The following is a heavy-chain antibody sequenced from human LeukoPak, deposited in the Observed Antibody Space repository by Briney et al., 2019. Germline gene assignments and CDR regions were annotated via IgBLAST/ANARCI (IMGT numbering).Heavy chain of an antibody. J-gene: IGHJ4*02. CDR1: GFTMSHYG. D-gene: IGHD2-15*01. V-gene: IGHV3-23*01. Sequence: PGGSLRLSCAASGFTMSHYGVSWVRQAPGKGLEWVSAISNNGGYTYYADSVQGRFTISRDNSKSTLCLQMNSLRAEDTAVYYCAKQLGYCSDGSCYFPYWGQGTLVTVSS. CDR2: ISNNGGYT. CDR3: AKQLGYCSDGSCYFPY.